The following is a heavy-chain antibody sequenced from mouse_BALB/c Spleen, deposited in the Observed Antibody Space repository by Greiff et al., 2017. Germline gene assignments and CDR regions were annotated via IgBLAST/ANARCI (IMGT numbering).Heavy chain of an antibody. Sequence: QVQLKESGPGILQPSQTLSLTCSFSGFSLSTSGMGVSWIHQPSGKGLEWLAHIYWDDDKRSNPSLKSRLTISKDTSRNQVFLKITSVDTADTATYYCARRANGYGNDWGQGTLVTVSA. D-gene: IGHD2-10*02. J-gene: IGHJ3*01. CDR3: ARRANGYGND. CDR1: GFSLSTSGMG. CDR2: IYWDDDK. V-gene: IGHV8-12*01.